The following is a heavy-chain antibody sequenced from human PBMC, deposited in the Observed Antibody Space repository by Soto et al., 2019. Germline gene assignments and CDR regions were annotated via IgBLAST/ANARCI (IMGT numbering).Heavy chain of an antibody. J-gene: IGHJ4*01. CDR1: GFTFDDYA. Sequence: EVQLVESGGGLVQPGRSLRLSCAASGFTFDDYAMHWVRQAPGKGLEWVSGISWNSGSIGYADSVKGRFTIARDNAKNSLYLQRTSLRAEDTALYYCAKGPYGSSWFYYFDYWGHVTLVTVSS. CDR2: ISWNSGSI. D-gene: IGHD6-13*01. V-gene: IGHV3-9*01. CDR3: AKGPYGSSWFYYFDY.